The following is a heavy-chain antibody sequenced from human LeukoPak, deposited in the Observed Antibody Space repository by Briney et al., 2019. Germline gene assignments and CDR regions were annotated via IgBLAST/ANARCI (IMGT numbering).Heavy chain of an antibody. D-gene: IGHD2-2*01. CDR3: ARATDCSSTSCYRDYYYGMDV. V-gene: IGHV3-30*04. CDR1: GFTFSSYA. CDR2: ISYDGSNK. J-gene: IGHJ6*02. Sequence: GGPLRLSCAASGFTFSSYAMHWVRQAPGKGLEWVAVISYDGSNKYYADSVKGRFTISRDNSKNTLYLQMNSLRAEDTAVYYCARATDCSSTSCYRDYYYGMDVWGQGTTVTVSS.